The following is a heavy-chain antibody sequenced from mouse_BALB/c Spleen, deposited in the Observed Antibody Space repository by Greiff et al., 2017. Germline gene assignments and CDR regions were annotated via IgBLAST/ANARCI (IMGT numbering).Heavy chain of an antibody. CDR1: GYTFTEYT. Sequence: VHVKQSGPELVKPGASVKISCKTSGYTFTEYTMHWVKQSHGKSLEWIGGINPNNGGTSYNQKFKGKATLTVDKSSSTAYMELRSLTSEDSAVYYCARKAGHYDYDTWFAYWGQGTLVTVSA. J-gene: IGHJ3*01. CDR2: INPNNGGT. D-gene: IGHD2-4*01. CDR3: ARKAGHYDYDTWFAY. V-gene: IGHV1-18*01.